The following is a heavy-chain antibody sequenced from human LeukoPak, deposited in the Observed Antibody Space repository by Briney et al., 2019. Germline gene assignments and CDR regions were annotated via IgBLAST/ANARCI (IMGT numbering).Heavy chain of an antibody. V-gene: IGHV4-4*01. CDR1: GGSISSSNW. D-gene: IGHD6-19*01. Sequence: PSETLSLTCAVSGGSISSSNWWSWVRQPPGKGLEWTGEIYHSGSTNYNPSLKSRVTISVDKSKNQFSLKLSSVTAADTAVYCCARGTEKIVAVGGTWGQGTLVTVSS. J-gene: IGHJ5*02. CDR3: ARGTEKIVAVGGT. CDR2: IYHSGST.